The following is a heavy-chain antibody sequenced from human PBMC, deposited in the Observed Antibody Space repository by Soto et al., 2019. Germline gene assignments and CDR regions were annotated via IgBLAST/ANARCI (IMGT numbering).Heavy chain of an antibody. V-gene: IGHV4-4*07. J-gene: IGHJ4*02. CDR1: GASISTYY. CDR3: VRGMSGYDYIFVS. Sequence: PSETLSLTCTVSGASISTYYWIWIRQPAGKGLEWIGSSGSTNYNPSLKSRVTMSVDTSKNQFSLKLSSVTVADTAVYYCVRGMSGYDYIFVSWGQGTLVTVSS. CDR2: SGST. D-gene: IGHD5-12*01.